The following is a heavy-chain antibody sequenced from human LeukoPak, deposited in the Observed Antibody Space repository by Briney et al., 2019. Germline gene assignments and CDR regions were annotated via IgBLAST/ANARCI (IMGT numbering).Heavy chain of an antibody. CDR2: ISAYNGNT. J-gene: IGHJ5*02. CDR1: GYTFTSYG. Sequence: GASVKVSCKASGYTFTSYGISWVRQAPGQGLEWMGWISAYNGNTNYAQKLQGRVTMTTDTSTSTAYMELRSLRSEDTAVYYCARDLGSSATSTNWFDPRGQGTLVTVSS. V-gene: IGHV1-18*01. D-gene: IGHD6-6*01. CDR3: ARDLGSSATSTNWFDP.